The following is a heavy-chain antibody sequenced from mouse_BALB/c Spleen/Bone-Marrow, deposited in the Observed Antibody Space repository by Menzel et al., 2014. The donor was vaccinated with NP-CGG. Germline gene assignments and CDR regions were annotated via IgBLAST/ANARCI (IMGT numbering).Heavy chain of an antibody. CDR3: ARWLLRYYAMDD. CDR1: GYTFTSYW. J-gene: IGHJ4*01. CDR2: IDPSDSYT. Sequence: VKLQESWAELVKPGASVKLSCKASGYTFTSYWMHWVKQRPGQGLEWIGEIDPSDSYTNYNQKFKGKATLTVDKSSSTAYMQLSSLTSEDSAVYFCARWLLRYYAMDDWGQGTSVTVSS. D-gene: IGHD2-3*01. V-gene: IGHV1-69*02.